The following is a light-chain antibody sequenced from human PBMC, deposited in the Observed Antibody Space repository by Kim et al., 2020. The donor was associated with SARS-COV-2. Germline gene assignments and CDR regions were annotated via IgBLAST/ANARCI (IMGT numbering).Light chain of an antibody. CDR3: QQYGNLPWT. Sequence: SPGDRATLSCRASQSLTNRYLAWFQQRPGQAPRLLIYGASNKNTGVPDRFSGSGSGADFSLTISRLEPEDFAVYYCQQYGNLPWTFGQGTKLEIK. CDR1: QSLTNRY. CDR2: GAS. V-gene: IGKV3-20*01. J-gene: IGKJ1*01.